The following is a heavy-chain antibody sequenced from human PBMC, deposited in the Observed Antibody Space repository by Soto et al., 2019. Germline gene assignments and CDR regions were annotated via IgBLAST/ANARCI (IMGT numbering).Heavy chain of an antibody. CDR3: ARGPNIRTFDY. CDR2: INHSGST. Sequence: SETLSLTCAVYGGSFSDYYWSWIRQPPGKGLEWIGEINHSGSTTYNPSLKSRVTISVDTSKNQFSLKLSSVTAADTAVYYCARGPNIRTFDYWGQGTLVTVSS. J-gene: IGHJ4*02. CDR1: GGSFSDYY. V-gene: IGHV4-34*01.